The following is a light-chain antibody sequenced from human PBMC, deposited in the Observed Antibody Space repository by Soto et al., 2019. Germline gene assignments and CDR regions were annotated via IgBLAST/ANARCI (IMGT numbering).Light chain of an antibody. V-gene: IGKV3-20*01. J-gene: IGKJ5*01. CDR2: GGP. Sequence: IVLTQSPGTLSLSPGERATHSCRASQSVSSRYLARYQQKPGQAPRHLSYGGPSRATGIPDRFSGSASGTDFTLTISRLEPEDFAGYYCQQYGSSPITFGQGTRLEIK. CDR1: QSVSSRY. CDR3: QQYGSSPIT.